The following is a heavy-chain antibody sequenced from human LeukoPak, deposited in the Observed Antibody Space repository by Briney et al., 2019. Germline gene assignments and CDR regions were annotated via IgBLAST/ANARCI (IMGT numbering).Heavy chain of an antibody. D-gene: IGHD3-22*01. Sequence: PGGSLRLSCAAPGFTFSNYGMSWVRQAPGKGLEWVSAMSGSGGHMYYTDSVKGRFTISRDNSKNTLYLQMNSLRAEDTAVYYCAKVVDYYDSLDYFDYWGQGTLVTVSS. J-gene: IGHJ4*02. CDR3: AKVVDYYDSLDYFDY. V-gene: IGHV3-23*01. CDR2: MSGSGGHM. CDR1: GFTFSNYG.